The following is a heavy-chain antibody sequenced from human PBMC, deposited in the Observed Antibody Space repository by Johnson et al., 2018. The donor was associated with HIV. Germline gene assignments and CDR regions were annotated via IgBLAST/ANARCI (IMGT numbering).Heavy chain of an antibody. CDR3: AGGMTTVTNHDAFDI. CDR2: ISYDGSNK. CDR1: GFTFSSYA. J-gene: IGHJ3*02. D-gene: IGHD4-17*01. Sequence: VQLVESGGGVVQPGRSLRLSCAASGFTFSSYAMHWVRQAPGKGLEWVAVISYDGSNKYYADSVKGRFTISRDNSKNTLYLQMNRLRAEDTAVYYCAGGMTTVTNHDAFDIWVQGTMVTVSS. V-gene: IGHV3-30-3*01.